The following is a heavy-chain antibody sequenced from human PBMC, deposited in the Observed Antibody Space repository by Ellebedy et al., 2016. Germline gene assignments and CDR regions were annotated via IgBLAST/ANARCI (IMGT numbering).Heavy chain of an antibody. CDR3: AKVRRELLESGEFDY. CDR1: GFSFSTYW. CDR2: INQDGSEK. D-gene: IGHD1-26*01. J-gene: IGHJ4*02. Sequence: GESLKISCAASGFSFSTYWMTWVRQAPGKGLEWVANINQDGSEKHYMDSVKGRFTISRDNAKNSLYLQMNGLRAEDTAVYYCAKVRRELLESGEFDYWGQGTLVTVSS. V-gene: IGHV3-7*05.